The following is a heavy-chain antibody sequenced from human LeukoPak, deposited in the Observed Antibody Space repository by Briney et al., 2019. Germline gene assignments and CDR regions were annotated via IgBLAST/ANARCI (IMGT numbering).Heavy chain of an antibody. Sequence: PSETLSLTCTVSGGSISSYYWSWIRQPPGKGLEWIGYIYYSGSTNYNPSLKSRVTISVDTSKNQFSLKLSSVTAADTAVYYCARDQKGYCSSTSCYSHYYYYMDVWGKGTTVTVSS. CDR3: ARDQKGYCSSTSCYSHYYYYMDV. CDR2: IYYSGST. V-gene: IGHV4-59*01. D-gene: IGHD2-2*01. CDR1: GGSISSYY. J-gene: IGHJ6*03.